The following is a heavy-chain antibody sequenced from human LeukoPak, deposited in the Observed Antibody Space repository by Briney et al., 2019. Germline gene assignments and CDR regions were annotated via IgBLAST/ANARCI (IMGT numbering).Heavy chain of an antibody. V-gene: IGHV4-34*01. J-gene: IGHJ4*02. Sequence: SETLSLTCAVYGGSFSGYYWSWIRQPPGKGLEWIWEINHGGSTNYNPSLKSRVTISVDTSKNQFSLKLSSVTAADTAVYYCARKPYYGSGSFDYWGQGTLVTVSS. CDR3: ARKPYYGSGSFDY. CDR1: GGSFSGYY. D-gene: IGHD3-10*01. CDR2: INHGGST.